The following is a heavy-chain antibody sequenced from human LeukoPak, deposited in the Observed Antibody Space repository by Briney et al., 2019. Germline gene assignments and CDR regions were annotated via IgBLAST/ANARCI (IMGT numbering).Heavy chain of an antibody. J-gene: IGHJ4*02. Sequence: SETLSLTCAVYGGSFSGYYWSWIRQPPGKGLEWIGEINHSGSTNYNPSLKSRVTISVDTSKNQFSLRLSSVTAADTAVYYCARRAAAGTRIFDYWGQGTLVTVSS. CDR1: GGSFSGYY. V-gene: IGHV4-34*01. CDR2: INHSGST. D-gene: IGHD6-13*01. CDR3: ARRAAAGTRIFDY.